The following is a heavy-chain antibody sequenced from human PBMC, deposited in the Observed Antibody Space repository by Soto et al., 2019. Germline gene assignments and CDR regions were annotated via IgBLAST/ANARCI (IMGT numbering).Heavy chain of an antibody. CDR2: ISSSSSYI. J-gene: IGHJ4*02. Sequence: EVQLVESGGGLVKPGGSLRLSCAASGFTFSSYSMNWVRQAPGKGLEWVSSISSSSSYIYYADSVKGRFTISRDNAKNSLYLQMNSLRAEDTAVYYCARYPEGPRLLWFGESPWDYWGQGNLVTVSS. D-gene: IGHD3-10*01. CDR1: GFTFSSYS. V-gene: IGHV3-21*01. CDR3: ARYPEGPRLLWFGESPWDY.